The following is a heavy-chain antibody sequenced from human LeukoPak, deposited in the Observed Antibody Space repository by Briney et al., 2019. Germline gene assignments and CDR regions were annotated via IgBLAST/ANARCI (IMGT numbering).Heavy chain of an antibody. Sequence: GGSLRLSCAASGFTFSSYDMHWVRQATGKGLEWVSAIGTAGDTYYPGSVKGRFTISRENAKNSLYLQMNSLRAGDTAVYYCARASDYGDIFDYRGQGTLVTVSS. CDR3: ARASDYGDIFDY. J-gene: IGHJ4*02. CDR2: IGTAGDT. V-gene: IGHV3-13*01. CDR1: GFTFSSYD. D-gene: IGHD4-17*01.